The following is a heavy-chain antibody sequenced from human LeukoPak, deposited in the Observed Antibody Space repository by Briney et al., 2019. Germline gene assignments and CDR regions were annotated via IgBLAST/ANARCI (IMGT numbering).Heavy chain of an antibody. CDR1: GGSFSGTN. Sequence: SESLSVTCADSGGSFSGTNWCWSCQRPRGGLGWRGEIYDSGSTNYNTSLQSRVTISVDTSKNQFSLKLSSVTAADTAVYYCARGQDVLLWFGGLLGTDRIDAFDIWGQGTMVTVSS. CDR2: IYDSGST. CDR3: ARGQDVLLWFGGLLGTDRIDAFDI. D-gene: IGHD3-10*01. V-gene: IGHV4-34*01. J-gene: IGHJ3*02.